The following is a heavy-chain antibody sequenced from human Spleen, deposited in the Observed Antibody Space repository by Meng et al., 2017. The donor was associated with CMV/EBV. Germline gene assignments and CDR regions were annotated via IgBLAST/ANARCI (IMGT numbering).Heavy chain of an antibody. CDR3: ARVGYYGSLNWFDP. CDR1: GFTVSSNY. J-gene: IGHJ5*02. V-gene: IGHV3-53*01. Sequence: EVQLVGSGGGVVQPGGSLRLSCAASGFTVSSNYMSWVRQAPGKGLEWVSVIYSGGSTYYADSVKGRFTISRDNSKNTLYLQMNSLRAEDTAVYYCARVGYYGSLNWFDPWGQGTLVTVSS. CDR2: IYSGGST. D-gene: IGHD1-26*01.